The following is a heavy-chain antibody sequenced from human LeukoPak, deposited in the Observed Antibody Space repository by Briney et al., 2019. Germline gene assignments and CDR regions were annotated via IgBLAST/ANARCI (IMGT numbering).Heavy chain of an antibody. CDR3: AREPTSGREPTSGRPLDY. CDR2: IYSSGSN. Sequence: SETLSLTCPVSGGSISGYFWSWIRQPAGKGLEWNGRIYSSGSNNYNPSLKSRVTMSLDTSKNHLSLNLSSVTAAGTAVYYCAREPTSGREPTSGRPLDYWGQGTLVTVSS. V-gene: IGHV4-4*07. D-gene: IGHD5-12*01. J-gene: IGHJ4*02. CDR1: GGSISGYF.